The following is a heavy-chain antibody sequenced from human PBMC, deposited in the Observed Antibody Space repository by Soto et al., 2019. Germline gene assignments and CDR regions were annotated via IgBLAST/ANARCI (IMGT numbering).Heavy chain of an antibody. CDR2: INHSGST. D-gene: IGHD2-2*02. CDR3: ARGHTEEYCSSTSCYSGSVDP. CDR1: GGSSSGYY. Sequence: SETLSPTCAVCGGSSSGYYWSGIRQPPRKVLEWIGEINHSGSTNYNPSLKSRVTISVDTSKNQSSLKLSSVTAADTAVYYCARGHTEEYCSSTSCYSGSVDPWGQGTLVTVSS. J-gene: IGHJ5*02. V-gene: IGHV4-34*01.